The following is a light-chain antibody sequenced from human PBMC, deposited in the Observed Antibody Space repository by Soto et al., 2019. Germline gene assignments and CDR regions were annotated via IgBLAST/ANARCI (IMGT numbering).Light chain of an antibody. CDR2: GAS. Sequence: EIVMTQSPATLSVSPGERATLSCRASQSLSNNLAWYQQKPGQAPRLLIYGASTRATGIPARFSGSGSGTEFTLTIRSLQPDDFATYYCKHYNSYSEAFGQGTKVDIK. CDR1: QSLSNN. V-gene: IGKV3-15*01. CDR3: KHYNSYSEA. J-gene: IGKJ1*01.